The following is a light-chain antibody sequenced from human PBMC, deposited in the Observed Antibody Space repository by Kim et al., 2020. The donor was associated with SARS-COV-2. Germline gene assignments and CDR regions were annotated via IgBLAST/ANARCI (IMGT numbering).Light chain of an antibody. J-gene: IGLJ1*01. CDR2: DVS. V-gene: IGLV2-14*03. CDR1: SSDVGGYNY. Sequence: SITISCTGTSSDVGGYNYVYWYQQHPGKAPKHMIYDVSNRPSGVSNRFSGSKSGNTASLTISGLQAEDEADYYCSSYTSSSTLGVFGTGTKVTVL. CDR3: SSYTSSSTLGV.